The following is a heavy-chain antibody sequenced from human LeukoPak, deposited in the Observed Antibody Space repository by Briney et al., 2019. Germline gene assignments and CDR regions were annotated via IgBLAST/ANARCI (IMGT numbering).Heavy chain of an antibody. CDR2: INHSGST. CDR1: GGSFSDYY. Sequence: PSETLSLTCAVYGGSFSDYYWTWIRQPPEKGLEWIGEINHSGSTNYKPSVKSRVTISVDTSKNQFSLKLSSVTAADTAVYYCARGGYYGSGNDFRFDPWGQGTLVTVSS. CDR3: ARGGYYGSGNDFRFDP. D-gene: IGHD3-10*01. V-gene: IGHV4-34*01. J-gene: IGHJ5*02.